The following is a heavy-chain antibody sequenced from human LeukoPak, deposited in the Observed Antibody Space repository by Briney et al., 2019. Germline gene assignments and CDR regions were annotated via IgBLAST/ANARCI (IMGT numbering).Heavy chain of an antibody. D-gene: IGHD3-22*01. CDR3: ARQWSYYDSSGYSDFDY. J-gene: IGHJ4*02. CDR2: LYYSGST. CDR1: GGSISSYY. Sequence: SETLSLTCTVSGGSISSYYWSWIRQPPGKGLEWIGFLYYSGSTNYNPSLKSRVTISVDTSKNQFSLKLSSVTAADTAVYYCARQWSYYDSSGYSDFDYWGQGTLVTVSS. V-gene: IGHV4-59*08.